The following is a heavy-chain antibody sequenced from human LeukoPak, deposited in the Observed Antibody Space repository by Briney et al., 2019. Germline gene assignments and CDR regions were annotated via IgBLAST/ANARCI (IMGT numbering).Heavy chain of an antibody. Sequence: GGSLRLSCAASGCTFSSYSMNWVRQAPGKGLEWVSSISSSSSYIYYADSVKGRFTISGDNAKNSLYLQMNSLRAEDTAVYYCARGGSHAFDIWGQGTMVTVSS. D-gene: IGHD2-15*01. J-gene: IGHJ3*02. CDR2: ISSSSSYI. CDR1: GCTFSSYS. V-gene: IGHV3-21*01. CDR3: ARGGSHAFDI.